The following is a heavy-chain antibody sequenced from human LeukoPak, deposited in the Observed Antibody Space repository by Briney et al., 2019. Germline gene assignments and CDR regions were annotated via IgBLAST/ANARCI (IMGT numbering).Heavy chain of an antibody. CDR1: GASISSSSYY. V-gene: IGHV4-39*01. J-gene: IGHJ5*02. D-gene: IGHD1-26*01. Sequence: SETLSLTCTVSGASISSSSYYWDWLRQPPGKGLEWIGSISYSGSTYYNPSLKSRVTISVDTSKNQFSLKLSSVTAADTAVYYCARHVDSGSYCALGWFDPWGQGTLVTVSS. CDR2: ISYSGST. CDR3: ARHVDSGSYCALGWFDP.